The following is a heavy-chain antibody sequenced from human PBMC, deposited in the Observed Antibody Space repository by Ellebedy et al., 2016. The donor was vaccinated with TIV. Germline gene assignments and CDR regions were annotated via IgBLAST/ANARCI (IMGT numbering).Heavy chain of an antibody. Sequence: AASVKVSCKASGYTFSRYDINWVRQAPGQGLEWLGGTIPMFGTANFAQRLQGRVTITADESTRTAYMELSSLRSEDTAVYYCAGDRAPIGRNWYFDLWGRGTLVTVSS. CDR2: TIPMFGTA. D-gene: IGHD5-24*01. J-gene: IGHJ2*01. CDR1: GYTFSRYD. CDR3: AGDRAPIGRNWYFDL. V-gene: IGHV1-69*13.